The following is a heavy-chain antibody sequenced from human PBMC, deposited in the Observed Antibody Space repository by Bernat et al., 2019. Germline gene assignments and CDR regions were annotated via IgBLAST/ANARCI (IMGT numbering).Heavy chain of an antibody. CDR2: ISSSGSTI. D-gene: IGHD2-2*01. J-gene: IGHJ6*03. CDR1: GFTFSDYY. V-gene: IGHV3-11*01. Sequence: QVQLVESGGGLVKPGGSLRLSCAASGFTFSDYYMSWIRQAPGKGLEWVSYISSSGSTIYYADSVKGRFTISRDNAKNSLYLQMNSLRAEDTAVYYCAGVVLAAMEYYYYYYMDVWGKGTTVTVSS. CDR3: AGVVLAAMEYYYYYYMDV.